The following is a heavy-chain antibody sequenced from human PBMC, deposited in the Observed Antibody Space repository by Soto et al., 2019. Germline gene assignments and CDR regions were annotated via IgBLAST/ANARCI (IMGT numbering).Heavy chain of an antibody. D-gene: IGHD1-26*01. J-gene: IGHJ4*02. CDR3: ARKPTYHFDA. V-gene: IGHV1-18*04. Sequence: QVQLVQSGAEVKKPGASVRVSCKASDYTLTTYGITWVRQAPGQGLEWLGWISAYNGNTMYAQKFQGRVTMTTDTSTSTAYMELRSLTSDDTAVYYCARKPTYHFDAWGQGTQVTVSS. CDR2: ISAYNGNT. CDR1: DYTLTTYG.